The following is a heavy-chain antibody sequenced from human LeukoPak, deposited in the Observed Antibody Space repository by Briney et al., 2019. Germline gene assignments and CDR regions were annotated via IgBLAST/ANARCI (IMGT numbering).Heavy chain of an antibody. CDR3: ATEPFDFPARQFDY. J-gene: IGHJ4*02. Sequence: ASVKVSCKVSGYTLTELSMHWVRQAPGKGLEWMGGFDPEDGETIYAQKFQGRVTMTEDTSTDTAYVELSSLRSEDTAVYYCATEPFDFPARQFDYWGQGTLVTVSS. D-gene: IGHD3-9*01. CDR1: GYTLTELS. V-gene: IGHV1-24*01. CDR2: FDPEDGET.